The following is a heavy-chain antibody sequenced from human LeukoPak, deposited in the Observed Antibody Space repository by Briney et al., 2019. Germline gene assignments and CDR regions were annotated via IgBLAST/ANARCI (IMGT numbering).Heavy chain of an antibody. CDR1: GYSSTSHW. Sequence: GESLKISCKASGYSSTSHWIGWVRQMPGKGLEWIGIIYPGDSDTRYSPSFQGQVTISADKSISTAYLQWSTLQAPDTAMYYCARGDNSGWYFFDYWGQGTLVTVSS. V-gene: IGHV5-51*01. CDR2: IYPGDSDT. J-gene: IGHJ4*02. D-gene: IGHD6-19*01. CDR3: ARGDNSGWYFFDY.